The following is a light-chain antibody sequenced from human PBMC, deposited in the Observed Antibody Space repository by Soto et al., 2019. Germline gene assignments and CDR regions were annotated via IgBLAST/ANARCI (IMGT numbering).Light chain of an antibody. CDR3: SSYTSTSTYV. J-gene: IGLJ1*01. Sequence: QSALTQPPSVSGSPGQSVTISCTGTSSDVGSYNRVSWYQQPPGTAPKLIIYEVTNRPSGVPDRVSGSKSGNTASLTISGLQAEDEADYYCSSYTSTSTYVFGTGTKLTVL. CDR1: SSDVGSYNR. CDR2: EVT. V-gene: IGLV2-18*02.